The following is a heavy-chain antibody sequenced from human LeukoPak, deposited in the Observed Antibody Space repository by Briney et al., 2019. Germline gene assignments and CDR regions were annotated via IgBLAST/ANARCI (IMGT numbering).Heavy chain of an antibody. J-gene: IGHJ4*02. CDR2: ITGSGGSI. D-gene: IGHD3-22*01. V-gene: IGHV3-23*01. Sequence: GGSLRLSCVASGFSFSSNGMSWVRRAPGKGLEWVSSITGSGGSIYYGDSVKGRFTISRDNSQNTLYLQRNSLRAEDTALYYFARPYTSLGLESSGNCWADWGLGALVTVSS. CDR3: ARPYTSLGLESSGNCWAD. CDR1: GFSFSSNG.